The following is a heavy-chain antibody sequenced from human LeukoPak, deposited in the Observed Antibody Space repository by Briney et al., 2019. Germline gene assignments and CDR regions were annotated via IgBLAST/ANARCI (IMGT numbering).Heavy chain of an antibody. V-gene: IGHV3-23*01. CDR1: GFTFSTYA. J-gene: IGHJ4*02. CDR2: ISGSGDGT. Sequence: GGSLRLSCAASGFTFSTYAMSWVRQAPGKGLEWVSAISGSGDGTYYADSVKGRFTISRDNSRNTVFLQINSLRAEDTAVYYCAKERKEVVLLWFGELGSWGQRTLVTISS. D-gene: IGHD3-10*01. CDR3: AKERKEVVLLWFGELGS.